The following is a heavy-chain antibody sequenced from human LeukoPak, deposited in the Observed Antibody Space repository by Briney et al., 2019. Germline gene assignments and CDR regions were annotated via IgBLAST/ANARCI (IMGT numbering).Heavy chain of an antibody. V-gene: IGHV4-31*03. CDR3: ARSVENDYGDYKYYFDY. CDR2: IYYSGST. Sequence: SQTLSLTCTVSGGSISSGVYYWSWIRQHPGKGLEWIGYIYYSGSTYYNPSLKSRVTISVDTSKNQFSLKLSSVTAADTAVYYCARSVENDYGDYKYYFDYWGQGTLVTVSS. CDR1: GGSISSGVYY. J-gene: IGHJ4*02. D-gene: IGHD4-17*01.